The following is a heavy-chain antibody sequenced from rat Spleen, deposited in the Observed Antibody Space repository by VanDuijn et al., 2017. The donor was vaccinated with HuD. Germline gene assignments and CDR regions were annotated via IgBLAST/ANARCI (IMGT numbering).Heavy chain of an antibody. CDR2: ISYDGSST. CDR3: ARKGPGGFDY. Sequence: EVQLVESGGGLVQPGRSLKLSCAASGFTFSDYNMAWVRQAPKKGLEWVATISYDGSSTYYRDSVKGRFTISRDNAKSTLYLQMDSLRSEDTATYYCARKGPGGFDYWGQGVMVTVSS. V-gene: IGHV5-7*01. J-gene: IGHJ2*01. D-gene: IGHD3-1*01. CDR1: GFTFSDYN.